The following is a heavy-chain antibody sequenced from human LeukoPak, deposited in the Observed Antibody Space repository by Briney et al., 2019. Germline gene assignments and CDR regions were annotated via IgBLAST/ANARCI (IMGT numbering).Heavy chain of an antibody. CDR3: ARGGDIVGATGIFDY. J-gene: IGHJ4*02. CDR2: IRYDGSNK. CDR1: GFTFSSYG. V-gene: IGHV3-30*02. Sequence: GGSLRLSCAASGFTFSSYGMHWVRQAPGKGLEWVAFIRYDGSNKYYADSVKGRFTISRDNSKNTLFLQMNSLRAEDTAVYYCARGGDIVGATGIFDYWGQGTLVTVSS. D-gene: IGHD1-26*01.